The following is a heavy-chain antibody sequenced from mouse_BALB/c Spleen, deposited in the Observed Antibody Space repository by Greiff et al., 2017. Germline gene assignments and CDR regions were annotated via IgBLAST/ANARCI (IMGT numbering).Heavy chain of an antibody. J-gene: IGHJ2*01. CDR1: GYTFTSYW. Sequence: VQLQESGAELARPGASVKLSCKASGYTFTSYWMQWVKQRPGQGLEWIGAIYPGDGDTRYTQKFKGKATLTADKSSSTAYMQLSSLASEDSAVYYCARRGYYDYDPFDYWGQGTTLTVSS. D-gene: IGHD2-4*01. V-gene: IGHV1-87*01. CDR3: ARRGYYDYDPFDY. CDR2: IYPGDGDT.